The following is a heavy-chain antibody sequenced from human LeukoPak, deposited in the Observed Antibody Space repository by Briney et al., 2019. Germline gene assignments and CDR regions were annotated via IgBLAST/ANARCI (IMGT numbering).Heavy chain of an antibody. D-gene: IGHD3-22*01. Sequence: SQTLSLTCTVSGGSISSGDYYWSWIRQHPGKGLEWIGNIYYSGSTYYNPSLKSRVTISVDTSKSQFSLKLSSVTAADTAVNYCAREGYDSSYYYYLDYWGQGTLVTVSS. CDR2: IYYSGST. J-gene: IGHJ4*02. CDR1: GGSISSGDYY. CDR3: AREGYDSSYYYYLDY. V-gene: IGHV4-31*03.